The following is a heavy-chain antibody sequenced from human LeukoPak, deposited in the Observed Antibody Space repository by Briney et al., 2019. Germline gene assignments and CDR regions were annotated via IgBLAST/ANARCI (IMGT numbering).Heavy chain of an antibody. Sequence: ASVKVSCKASRYTFTRYDLNWVRQATGQGLEWMGWMNPDRVNTHYAQKFRGTGTMSRNTSTSTAYMELSSLRSEDTAVYYCARGAYCSGGSCYRAEDAFDIWGQGTMVTVSS. J-gene: IGHJ3*02. CDR1: RYTFTRYD. V-gene: IGHV1-8*01. CDR2: MNPDRVNT. D-gene: IGHD2-15*01. CDR3: ARGAYCSGGSCYRAEDAFDI.